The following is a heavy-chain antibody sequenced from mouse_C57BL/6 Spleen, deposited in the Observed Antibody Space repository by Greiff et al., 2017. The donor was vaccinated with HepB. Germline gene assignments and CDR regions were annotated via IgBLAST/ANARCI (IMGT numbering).Heavy chain of an antibody. CDR3: ARLTLEYYAMDY. J-gene: IGHJ4*01. CDR2: INYDGSST. D-gene: IGHD2-12*01. CDR1: GFTFSDYY. V-gene: IGHV5-16*01. Sequence: EVMLVESEGGLVQPGSSMKLSCTASGFTFSDYYMAWVRQVPEKGLEWVANINYDGSSTYYLDSLKSRFIISRDNAKNILYLQMSSLKSEDTATYYCARLTLEYYAMDYWSQGTSVTVSS.